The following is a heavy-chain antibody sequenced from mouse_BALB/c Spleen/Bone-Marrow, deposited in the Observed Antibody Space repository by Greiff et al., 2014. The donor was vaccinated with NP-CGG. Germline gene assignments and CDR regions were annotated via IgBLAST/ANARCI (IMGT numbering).Heavy chain of an antibody. CDR1: GYTLTSYY. V-gene: IGHV1S81*02. J-gene: IGHJ4*01. D-gene: IGHD2-10*01. Sequence: QVQLQQSGAELVKPGASVKLSCKASGYTLTSYYLYWVKQRPGQGLEWIGEINPSNGGTNFNERFKSKASLTVDRSSSTAYMQLNSLTSEDSAVYYCTRRSLLSDYYSMTTGVREPQSPSPQ. CDR3: TRRSLLSDYYSMTT. CDR2: INPSNGGT.